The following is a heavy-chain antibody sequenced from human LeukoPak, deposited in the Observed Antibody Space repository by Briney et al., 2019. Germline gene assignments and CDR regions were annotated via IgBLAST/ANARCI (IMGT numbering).Heavy chain of an antibody. J-gene: IGHJ4*02. V-gene: IGHV3-74*01. CDR1: GFTVSDNY. D-gene: IGHD3-22*01. CDR3: ARGFPLNSGYLGDDY. Sequence: GGSLRLSCAASGFTVSDNYMSWVRQAPGKGLVWVSRINSDGSSTNYADSVKGRFTISRDNAKNTLYLQMNSLRAEDTAVYYCARGFPLNSGYLGDDYWGQGTLVTVSS. CDR2: INSDGSST.